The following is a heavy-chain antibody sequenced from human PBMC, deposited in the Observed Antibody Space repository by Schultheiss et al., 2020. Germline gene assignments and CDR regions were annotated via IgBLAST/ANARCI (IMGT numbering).Heavy chain of an antibody. D-gene: IGHD6-19*01. CDR2: IKQDGSEK. J-gene: IGHJ4*02. CDR1: GFTFSSYS. V-gene: IGHV3-7*01. Sequence: GGSLRLSCAASGFTFSSYSMNWVRQAPGKGLEWVANIKQDGSEKYYVDSVKGRFTISRDNAKNSLYLQMNSLRAEDTAVYYCARDSSGWLDYWGQGTLVTVSS. CDR3: ARDSSGWLDY.